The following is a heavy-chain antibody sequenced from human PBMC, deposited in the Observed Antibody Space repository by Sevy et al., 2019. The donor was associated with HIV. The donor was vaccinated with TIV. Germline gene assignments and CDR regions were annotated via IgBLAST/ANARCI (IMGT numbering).Heavy chain of an antibody. D-gene: IGHD2-21*01. CDR2: IFFSGST. CDR3: ARQGGLVDRAFDY. CDR1: GVSISSSSYD. Sequence: SETLSLTCTVSGVSISSSSYDWGWIRQPPGKGLEWIGSIFFSGSTYYNPSLKSRFTISVDTSKNQFTLKLNSVTAADTALYYCARQGGLVDRAFDYWGQGTLFTVSS. V-gene: IGHV4-39*01. J-gene: IGHJ4*02.